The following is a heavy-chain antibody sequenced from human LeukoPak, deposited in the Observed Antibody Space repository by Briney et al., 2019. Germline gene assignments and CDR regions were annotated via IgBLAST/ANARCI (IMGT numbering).Heavy chain of an antibody. CDR3: ARVTWFPGTSYYYMDV. D-gene: IGHD1-1*01. Sequence: PSETLSLTCTVSGGSISSYYWSWIRQPPGKGLEWIGYIQYSGSTNYNPSLKSRVTISVDTSKNQFSPKVSSVTAADTAVYYCARVTWFPGTSYYYMDVWGKGTTVIASS. V-gene: IGHV4-59*01. CDR1: GGSISSYY. J-gene: IGHJ6*03. CDR2: IQYSGST.